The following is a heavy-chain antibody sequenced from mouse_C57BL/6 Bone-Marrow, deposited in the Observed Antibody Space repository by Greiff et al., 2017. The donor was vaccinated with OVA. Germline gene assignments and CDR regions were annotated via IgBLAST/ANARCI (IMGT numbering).Heavy chain of an antibody. CDR2: IYPGNSDT. J-gene: IGHJ1*03. D-gene: IGHD1-1*01. CDR3: TRRWYYGSSYGWYFDV. Sequence: EVQLQQSGTVLARPGASVKMSCKTSGYTFTSYWMHWVKQRPGQGLEWIGAIYPGNSDTSYNQKFKGKAKLTAVTSASTAYMELSSLTNEDSAVYYCTRRWYYGSSYGWYFDVWGTRTTVTVSS. V-gene: IGHV1-5*01. CDR1: GYTFTSYW.